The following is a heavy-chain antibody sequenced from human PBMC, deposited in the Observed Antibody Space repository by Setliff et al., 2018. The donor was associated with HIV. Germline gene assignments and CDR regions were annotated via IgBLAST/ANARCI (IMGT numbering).Heavy chain of an antibody. D-gene: IGHD2-21*01. CDR1: GYTFSSYA. CDR3: ARYALCSDDCSDEGADI. CDR2: INLYKDDT. J-gene: IGHJ4*02. V-gene: IGHV1-18*01. Sequence: ASVKVSCKASGYTFSSYAITWVRQAPGQGLEWMGSINLYKDDTHYAQRFQDRVAMTADTSTNTVYMELRSLRSDDTAVYYCARYALCSDDCSDEGADIWGQGTLVTVSS.